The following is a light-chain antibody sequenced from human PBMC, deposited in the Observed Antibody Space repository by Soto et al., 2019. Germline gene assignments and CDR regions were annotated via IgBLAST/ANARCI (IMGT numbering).Light chain of an antibody. CDR3: QQYRSWPRT. J-gene: IGKJ1*01. CDR1: QNILRN. V-gene: IGKV3-15*01. CDR2: GAS. Sequence: EVVMTQSPATLSVSPGETATLSCRAPQNILRNLAWYQHKPGQPPRLLIYGASTRATDMPGTFSGRGSGTEFTLTITSLRPEDFGVYYCQQYRSWPRTFGQGTKVDIK.